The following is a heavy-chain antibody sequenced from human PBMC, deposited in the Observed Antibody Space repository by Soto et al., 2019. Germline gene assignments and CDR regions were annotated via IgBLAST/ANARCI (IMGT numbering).Heavy chain of an antibody. D-gene: IGHD3-16*01. CDR2: IYSSGST. J-gene: IGHJ6*02. V-gene: IGHV4-39*01. CDR3: ARLYVYCITNNCNGHYAMDV. Sequence: QHTGKGPEWIGSIYSSGSTYYNPSLNSRVTVSVDTSKNQFSRKVTSVTAADTAVYYCARLYVYCITNNCNGHYAMDVAGQRNTVS.